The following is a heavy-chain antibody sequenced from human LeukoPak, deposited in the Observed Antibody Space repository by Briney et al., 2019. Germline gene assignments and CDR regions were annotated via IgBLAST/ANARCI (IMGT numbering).Heavy chain of an antibody. Sequence: PSETLSLTCTVSGGSISSGGYYWSWIRQHPGTGLEWLGYIYYSGSTYYNQSLKSRVIISVDTSKNQFSLKLSSVTAADTAVYYCARSFARDAFDIWGQGTMVTVSS. J-gene: IGHJ3*02. CDR2: IYYSGST. CDR3: ARSFARDAFDI. CDR1: GGSISSGGYY. V-gene: IGHV4-31*03. D-gene: IGHD3-3*01.